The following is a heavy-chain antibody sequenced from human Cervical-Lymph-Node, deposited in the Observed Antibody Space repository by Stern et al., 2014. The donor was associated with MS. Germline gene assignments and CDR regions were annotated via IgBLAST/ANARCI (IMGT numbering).Heavy chain of an antibody. CDR3: ARDQGDYGSGSEDSWFDP. J-gene: IGHJ5*02. CDR2: IIPGLGTT. CDR1: RDTFSHYA. V-gene: IGHV1-69*06. Sequence: QVQLVQSGDEVKKPGSSVKVSCKASRDTFSHYALSWVRQAPEHGLEWMGGIIPGLGTTSYAPKFQGRITIRADISTNALYLELTSLRSEDTAVYFCARDQGDYGSGSEDSWFDPWGQGTLVTVSS. D-gene: IGHD3-10*01.